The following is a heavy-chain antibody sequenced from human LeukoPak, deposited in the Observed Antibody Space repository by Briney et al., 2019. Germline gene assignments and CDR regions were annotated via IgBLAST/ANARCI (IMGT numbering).Heavy chain of an antibody. D-gene: IGHD3-9*01. CDR1: GFTFGDYA. Sequence: PGGSLRLSCTASGFTFGDYAMSWVRQAPGKGLEWVGFIRSKAYGGTTEYAASVKGRFTISRDDSKSIAYLQMNSLKTEDTAVYYCTRARGRYFDWLSIHYWGQGTLVTVSS. J-gene: IGHJ4*02. CDR3: TRARGRYFDWLSIHY. CDR2: IRSKAYGGTT. V-gene: IGHV3-49*04.